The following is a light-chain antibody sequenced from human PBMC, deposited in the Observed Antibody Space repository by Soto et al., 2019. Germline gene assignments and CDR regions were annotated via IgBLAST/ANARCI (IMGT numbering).Light chain of an antibody. V-gene: IGKV1-39*01. J-gene: IGKJ4*01. CDR1: QNIGTH. CDR3: QQSHSAPLT. Sequence: DVQMTQSPSSLSASVGDRVTISCRSSQNIGTHLNWYQHKPGRAPKLLIYAASTLQSEVPSRFSGSGSGTDFTLRISALQPEDFATYSCQQSHSAPLTFGGGNKVEIK. CDR2: AAS.